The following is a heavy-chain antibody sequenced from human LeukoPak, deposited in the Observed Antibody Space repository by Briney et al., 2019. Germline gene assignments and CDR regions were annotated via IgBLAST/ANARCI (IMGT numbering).Heavy chain of an antibody. J-gene: IGHJ4*02. CDR3: ARDPVEGSGGY. D-gene: IGHD3-10*01. CDR1: GFTVSSNY. Sequence: PGGSLRLSCAASGFTVSSNYMSWVRQAPGKGLEWVSVIYSGGSTYYSDSVKGRFTISRDNSKNTLYLQMNRLRAEDTAVYYCARDPVEGSGGYWGQGPLVTVSS. V-gene: IGHV3-66*01. CDR2: IYSGGST.